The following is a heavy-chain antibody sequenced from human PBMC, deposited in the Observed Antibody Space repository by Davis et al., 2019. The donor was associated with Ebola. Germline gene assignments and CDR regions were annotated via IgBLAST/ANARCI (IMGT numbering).Heavy chain of an antibody. Sequence: GSLRLSCAVYGGSFSGYYWSWIRQSPGKGLEWIGEINYSGSTNYNPSLESRVTISLDTSKRQFSLKVSSVTAADTAVYYCASPGGYVRYFQHWGQGTLVTVSS. J-gene: IGHJ1*01. CDR2: INYSGST. D-gene: IGHD5-12*01. V-gene: IGHV4-34*01. CDR1: GGSFSGYY. CDR3: ASPGGYVRYFQH.